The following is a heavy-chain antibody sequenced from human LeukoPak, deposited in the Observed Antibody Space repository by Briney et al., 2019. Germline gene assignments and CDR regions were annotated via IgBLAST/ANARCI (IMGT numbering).Heavy chain of an antibody. CDR2: IYTSGST. Sequence: KPSQTLSLTCTVSGGSISSGSYYWSWIRQPAGKGLEWIGRIYTSGSTNYNPSLKGRVTISVDTSKNQFSLKLSSVTAADTAVYYCARGVVVPAALNWFDPWGQGTLVTVSS. J-gene: IGHJ5*02. CDR1: GGSISSGSYY. D-gene: IGHD2-2*01. CDR3: ARGVVVPAALNWFDP. V-gene: IGHV4-61*02.